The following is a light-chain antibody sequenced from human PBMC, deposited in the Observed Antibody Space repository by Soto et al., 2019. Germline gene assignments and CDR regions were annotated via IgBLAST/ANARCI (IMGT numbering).Light chain of an antibody. CDR3: PQRSNWPPYT. Sequence: EIVLTQSPATLSLSPGERATLSCRASQSVSSYLAWYQQKPGQAPRLLIYDASDRATGIPARFSGSGSGTDFTLTLSSLEPEDFAVYYCPQRSNWPPYTFGQGTKLEIK. V-gene: IGKV3-11*01. J-gene: IGKJ2*01. CDR1: QSVSSY. CDR2: DAS.